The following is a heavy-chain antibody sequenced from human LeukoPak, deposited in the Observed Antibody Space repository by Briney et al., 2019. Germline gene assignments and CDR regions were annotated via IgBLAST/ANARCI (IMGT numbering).Heavy chain of an antibody. V-gene: IGHV3-30*02. CDR2: IRYDGSNK. CDR3: AKGYRQSYYDILTVYYKGYSCFDY. Sequence: GGSLRLSCAVSGFNFRSYGMHWVRQAPGKGLEWVAFIRYDGSNKYYADSVKGRFTISRDNAKNSLYLQMNSLRAEDTAVYFCAKGYRQSYYDILTVYYKGYSCFDYWGQGTLVTVSS. D-gene: IGHD3-9*01. J-gene: IGHJ4*02. CDR1: GFNFRSYG.